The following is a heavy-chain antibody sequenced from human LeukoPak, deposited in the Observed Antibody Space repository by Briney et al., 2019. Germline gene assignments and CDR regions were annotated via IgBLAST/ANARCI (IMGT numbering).Heavy chain of an antibody. CDR2: ISPTGDST. CDR1: GLTLSRYA. J-gene: IGHJ6*03. Sequence: PGGSLRLSCGASGLTLSRYAVNWVRQAPGRGLEWVSYISPTGDSTLNAEPVKGRFSVSRDNSKNMVYLQMDGLRAEDTATYFCVRKFYFYMDVWGKGTTVTVYS. V-gene: IGHV3-23*01. CDR3: VRKFYFYMDV.